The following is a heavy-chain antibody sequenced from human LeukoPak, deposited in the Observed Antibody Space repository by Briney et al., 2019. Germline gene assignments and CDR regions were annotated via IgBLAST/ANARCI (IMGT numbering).Heavy chain of an antibody. CDR3: ARDRVGSGWPRPYYFEF. Sequence: ASVRLSCKSSGYTFTVYYLHWGRQAPGPALELMWMISPNTGATMYGQKFQDRVTMSRDTSIDTAYLDLRSLRSDDTAVYYCARDRVGSGWPRPYYFEFWGQGTLVTVSS. J-gene: IGHJ4*02. D-gene: IGHD6-19*01. CDR2: ISPNTGAT. V-gene: IGHV1-2*02. CDR1: GYTFTVYY.